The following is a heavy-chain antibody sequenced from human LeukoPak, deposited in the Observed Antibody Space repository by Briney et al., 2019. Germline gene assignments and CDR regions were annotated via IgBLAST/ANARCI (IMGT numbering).Heavy chain of an antibody. V-gene: IGHV4-61*01. J-gene: IGHJ3*01. CDR1: GGSVRSDSYY. CDR3: VREAATDYYDSSGYYRQTEVFDA. D-gene: IGHD3-22*01. Sequence: SETLSLTCTVSGGSVRSDSYYWSWIRQPPGKGLEWIGYVYYSGSTNYNPSLKSRVTISVDTSKNQFSLKLRSVTAADTVVYYCVREAATDYYDSSGYYRQTEVFDAWGQGTMVTVSS. CDR2: VYYSGST.